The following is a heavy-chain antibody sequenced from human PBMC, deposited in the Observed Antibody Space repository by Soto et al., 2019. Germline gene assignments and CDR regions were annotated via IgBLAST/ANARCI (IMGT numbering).Heavy chain of an antibody. V-gene: IGHV1-18*01. Sequence: ASVKVSCKASGYSFGSYGITWVRQAPGQGLEWMGWISPNGNTNYAQKFQGRVTMTTDTSTSTAYMDLRSLRSDDTAVYYCARPTLAVSSWYLAFDIWGQGTMVTVSS. D-gene: IGHD6-13*01. J-gene: IGHJ3*02. CDR2: ISPNGNT. CDR3: ARPTLAVSSWYLAFDI. CDR1: GYSFGSYG.